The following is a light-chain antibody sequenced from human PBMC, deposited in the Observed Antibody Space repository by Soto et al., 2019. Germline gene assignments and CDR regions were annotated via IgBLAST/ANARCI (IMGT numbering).Light chain of an antibody. J-gene: IGLJ1*01. V-gene: IGLV2-23*01. Sequence: QSALTQPASESGSPGQSITISCTGTSSDIGTYNLVSWYQQHPGKAPKLMIYEGSKRPSGVSNRFSGSRSGNTASLTISGLQAEDEADYYCCSFAGSSTYVFGAGTKVTFL. CDR2: EGS. CDR3: CSFAGSSTYV. CDR1: SSDIGTYNL.